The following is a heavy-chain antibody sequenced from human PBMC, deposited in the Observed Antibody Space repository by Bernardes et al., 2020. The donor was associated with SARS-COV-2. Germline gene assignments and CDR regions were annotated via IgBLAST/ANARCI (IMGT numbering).Heavy chain of an antibody. V-gene: IGHV4-61*08. D-gene: IGHD6-13*01. CDR2: LSYPGGT. J-gene: IGHJ4*02. Sequence: SDTLTLTCTVSGASLRSAGYYCSWIRQPPGKGLEWIGYLSYPGGTNYNPSLKSRVTISVDTSRNQFSLNLKSATAADTAVYYCARARGGAAAHAYDYWGRGTLVTVSS. CDR3: ARARGGAAAHAYDY. CDR1: GASLRSAGYY.